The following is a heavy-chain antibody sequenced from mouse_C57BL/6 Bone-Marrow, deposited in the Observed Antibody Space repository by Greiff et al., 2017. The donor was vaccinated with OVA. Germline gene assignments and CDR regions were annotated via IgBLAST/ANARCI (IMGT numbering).Heavy chain of an antibody. Sequence: EVQVVESEGGLVQPGSSMKLSCTASGFTFSDYYMAWVRQVPEKGLEWVANINYDGSSTYYLDSLKSRFIISRDNAKNILYLQMSSLKSEDTATYYCARDRDGYYNFDYWGQGTTLTVSS. CDR3: ARDRDGYYNFDY. D-gene: IGHD2-3*01. V-gene: IGHV5-16*01. J-gene: IGHJ2*01. CDR1: GFTFSDYY. CDR2: INYDGSST.